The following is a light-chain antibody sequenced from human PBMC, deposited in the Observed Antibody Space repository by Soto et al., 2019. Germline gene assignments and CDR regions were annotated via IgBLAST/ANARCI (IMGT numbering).Light chain of an antibody. CDR1: QSVTTY. J-gene: IGKJ2*01. V-gene: IGKV3-11*01. CDR2: DAF. CDR3: QHRSNWPRT. Sequence: EIVLTQSPATLSFSPGESATLSYRASQSVTTYLAWYQQRPGQAPRLLIYDAFNRATGIPARFSGSGSGTDFTLTISSLEPEDFAVYFCQHRSNWPRTFGQGTKVDIK.